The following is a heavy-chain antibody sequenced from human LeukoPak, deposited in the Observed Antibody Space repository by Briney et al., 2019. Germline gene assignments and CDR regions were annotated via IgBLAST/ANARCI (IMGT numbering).Heavy chain of an antibody. V-gene: IGHV3-23*01. J-gene: IGHJ4*02. CDR2: ISGSGGST. Sequence: GGSLRLSCAASGFTFSSYAMSWVRQAPGKGLEWVSAISGSGGSTYYADSVKGRFTISRDNAKNSLYLQINSLRAEDTAVYYCARGPHIAATSYWGQGTLVTVSS. CDR1: GFTFSSYA. CDR3: ARGPHIAATSY. D-gene: IGHD6-25*01.